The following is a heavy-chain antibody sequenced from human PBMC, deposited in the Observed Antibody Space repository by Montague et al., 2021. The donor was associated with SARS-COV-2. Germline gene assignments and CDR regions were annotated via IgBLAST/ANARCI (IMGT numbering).Heavy chain of an antibody. Sequence: NGGSTGYADSVKGRFTISRDNDKNSLYLQMNSLRAEDTALYYCARDVEALVELPVDYLSQG. CDR2: NGGST. CDR3: ARDVEALVELPVDY. J-gene: IGHJ4*02. V-gene: IGHV3-20*03. D-gene: IGHD3-10*01.